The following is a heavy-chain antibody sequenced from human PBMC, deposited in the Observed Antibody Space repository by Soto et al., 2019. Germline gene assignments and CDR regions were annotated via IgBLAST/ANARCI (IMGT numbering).Heavy chain of an antibody. CDR1: GGTFKTYA. CDR3: ARETGTLYFYYYGMDV. D-gene: IGHD1-1*01. Sequence: QVQLVQSGAEVKRPGSSVRVSCKASGGTFKTYAITWVRQAPGRGLEWMGGIIPLFGSANYSQNFQGRVTITADESDNPAYMELTSLRSEDTAVYYRARETGTLYFYYYGMDVWGQGTTVTVSS. J-gene: IGHJ6*02. V-gene: IGHV1-69*12. CDR2: IIPLFGSA.